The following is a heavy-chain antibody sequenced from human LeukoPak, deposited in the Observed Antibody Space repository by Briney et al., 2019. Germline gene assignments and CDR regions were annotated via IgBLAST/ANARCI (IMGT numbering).Heavy chain of an antibody. CDR2: IRYDGSNK. D-gene: IGHD3-16*01. Sequence: PGGSLRLSCGASGFTFSSSGMHWVRQAPGKGLEWVAFIRYDGSNKYYADSVKGRFTISRDNSKNTLYLQMNSLRAEDTAVYYCAKEPIGVVGGAFDIWGQGTMVTVSS. CDR3: AKEPIGVVGGAFDI. J-gene: IGHJ3*02. V-gene: IGHV3-30*02. CDR1: GFTFSSSG.